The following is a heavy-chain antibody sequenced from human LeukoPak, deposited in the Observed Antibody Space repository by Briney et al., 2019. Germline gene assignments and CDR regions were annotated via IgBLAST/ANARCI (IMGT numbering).Heavy chain of an antibody. CDR2: ISSSSSYI. D-gene: IGHD2-15*01. V-gene: IGHV3-21*01. CDR3: ARAYCSGGSCYSSYYYYGMDV. CDR1: GFIFSSYS. J-gene: IGHJ6*02. Sequence: GGSLRLSCAASGFIFSSYSMNWVRQAPGKGLEWVSSISSSSSYIYYADSVKGRFTISRDNAKNSLYLQMNSLRAEDTAVYNCARAYCSGGSCYSSYYYYGMDVWGQGTTVTVSS.